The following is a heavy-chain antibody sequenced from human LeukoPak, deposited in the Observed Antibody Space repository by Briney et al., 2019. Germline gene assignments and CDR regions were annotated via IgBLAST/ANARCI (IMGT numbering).Heavy chain of an antibody. CDR2: ITSGGSTI. V-gene: IGHV3-48*03. CDR3: AKSSYFDY. CDR1: GFTFSSYE. D-gene: IGHD1-26*01. Sequence: PGGSLRRSCAASGFTFSSYEMNWVRQAPGKGLEWLSYITSGGSTIYYADSVKGRFTISRDNAKNSLYLQMNSLRAGDTAVYYCAKSSYFDYWGRGTLVAVSS. J-gene: IGHJ4*02.